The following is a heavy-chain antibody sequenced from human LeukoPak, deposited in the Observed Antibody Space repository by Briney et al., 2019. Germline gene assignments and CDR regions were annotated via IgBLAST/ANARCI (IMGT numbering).Heavy chain of an antibody. CDR2: INHSGST. CDR1: GGSFSGYY. D-gene: IGHD3-3*01. CDR3: ARGGNYDFWSGYMWFDP. V-gene: IGHV4-34*01. Sequence: PSETLSLTCAVYGGSFSGYYWSWIRQPPGKGLEWIGEINHSGSTNYNPSLKSRVTISVDTSKNQFSLMLSSVTAADTAVYYCARGGNYDFWSGYMWFDPWGQGTLVTVSS. J-gene: IGHJ5*02.